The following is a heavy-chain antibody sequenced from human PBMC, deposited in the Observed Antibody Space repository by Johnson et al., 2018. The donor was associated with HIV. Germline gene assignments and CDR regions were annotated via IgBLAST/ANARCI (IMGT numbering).Heavy chain of an antibody. Sequence: QVQLMESGGGLIQPGGSLRLSCAASGFTFSSYAMHWVRQAPGKGLEWVAHISYDGSNKYYADSVKGRFSISRDTSTNTLYLQVNSLTSEDTAGYCCAWELGEAGYYDGGGDAFEMWGRGTMVTVSS. CDR3: AWELGEAGYYDGGGDAFEM. V-gene: IGHV3-30-3*01. J-gene: IGHJ3*02. CDR1: GFTFSSYA. CDR2: ISYDGSNK. D-gene: IGHD3-22*01.